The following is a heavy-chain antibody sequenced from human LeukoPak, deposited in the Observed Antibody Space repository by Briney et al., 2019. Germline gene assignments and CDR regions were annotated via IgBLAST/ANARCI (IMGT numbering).Heavy chain of an antibody. J-gene: IGHJ4*02. V-gene: IGHV3-33*01. CDR2: IWYDGSNK. CDR3: ARDPDIVVVPAAYRGLSGGFDY. CDR1: GFTFSSYG. Sequence: GGSLRLPCAASGFTFSSYGMHWVRQAPGKGLEWVAVIWYDGSNKYYADSVKGRFTISRDNSKNTLYLQMNSLRAEDTAVYYCARDPDIVVVPAAYRGLSGGFDYWGQGTLVTVSS. D-gene: IGHD2-2*01.